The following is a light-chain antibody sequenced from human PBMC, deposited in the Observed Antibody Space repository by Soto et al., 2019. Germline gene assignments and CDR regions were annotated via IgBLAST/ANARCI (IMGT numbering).Light chain of an antibody. CDR2: HVS. Sequence: EIVLTQSPATLSVSPGDSATLSCRASQSVGPNLVWYQQRFGQSPRLLIYHVSTRATGVPARFSGSGSETEFPLTLSSLPPEDFAIYYCHQYNNWPSWTFGQGTKVEIK. CDR1: QSVGPN. CDR3: HQYNNWPSWT. J-gene: IGKJ1*01. V-gene: IGKV3-15*01.